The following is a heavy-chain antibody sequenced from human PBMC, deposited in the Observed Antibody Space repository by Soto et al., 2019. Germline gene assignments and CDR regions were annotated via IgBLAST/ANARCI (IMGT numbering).Heavy chain of an antibody. CDR3: ARAGGLGAVAVDY. CDR2: IYHSGST. V-gene: IGHV4-4*02. D-gene: IGHD6-19*01. Sequence: SETLSLTCAVSGVSISSSNWWNWVRQPPGKGLEWIGEIYHSGSTNYNPSLKSRVTISVDKSKNQFPLKLSSVTAADTAVYYCARAGGLGAVAVDYWGQGTLVTVSS. CDR1: GVSISSSNW. J-gene: IGHJ4*02.